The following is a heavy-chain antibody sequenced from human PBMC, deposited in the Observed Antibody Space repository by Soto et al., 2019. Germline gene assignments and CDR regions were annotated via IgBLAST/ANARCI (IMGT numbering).Heavy chain of an antibody. D-gene: IGHD1-1*01. Sequence: QVQLQESGPGLVKPSQTLSLTCSVSGVSINSGGYYWSWIRHHPGKGLEWIGYMYYTRHPFYNASPRSRVALSLDTSKNQFSLKLSSVTAADTAVYYCARGSQLERDALDIWGQGTMVTVSS. CDR2: MYYTRHP. J-gene: IGHJ3*02. V-gene: IGHV4-31*03. CDR3: ARGSQLERDALDI. CDR1: GVSINSGGYY.